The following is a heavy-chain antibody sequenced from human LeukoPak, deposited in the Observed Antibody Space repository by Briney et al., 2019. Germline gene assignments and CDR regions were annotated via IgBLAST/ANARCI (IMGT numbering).Heavy chain of an antibody. CDR2: IIPILGIA. CDR3: ARSGRENWFDP. D-gene: IGHD1-26*01. J-gene: IGHJ5*02. V-gene: IGHV1-69*02. CDR1: GYTFTSYY. Sequence: SVKVSCKASGYTFTSYYMHWVRQAPGQGLEWMGRIIPILGIANYAQKFQGRVTITADKSTSTAYMELSSLRSEDTAVYYCARSGRENWFDPWGQGTLVTVSS.